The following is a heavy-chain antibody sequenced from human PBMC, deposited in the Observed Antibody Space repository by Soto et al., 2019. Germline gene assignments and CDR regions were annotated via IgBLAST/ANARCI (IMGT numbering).Heavy chain of an antibody. Sequence: SETLSLTCTVSGGSISSSSYYWDWIRQPPGKGLEWIGSIYYSGSTYYNPSLKSRVTISVDTSKNQFSLKLSSVTAADTAVYYCASYYYGMDVWGQGTTVTVSS. V-gene: IGHV4-39*01. CDR1: GGSISSSSYY. CDR2: IYYSGST. CDR3: ASYYYGMDV. J-gene: IGHJ6*02.